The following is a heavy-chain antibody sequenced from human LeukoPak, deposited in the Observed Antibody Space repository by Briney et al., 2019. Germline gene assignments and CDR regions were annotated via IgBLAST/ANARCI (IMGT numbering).Heavy chain of an antibody. CDR2: IYTSGST. CDR1: GGSISSYY. Sequence: SETLSLTCTVSGGSISSYYWSWIRQPAGKELEWIGRIYTSGSTNYNPSLKSRVTMSVDTSKNQFSLKLSSVTAADTAVYYCARLGTAYSSSWGYYYYYMDVWGKGTTVTVSS. CDR3: ARLGTAYSSSWGYYYYYMDV. J-gene: IGHJ6*03. V-gene: IGHV4-4*07. D-gene: IGHD6-13*01.